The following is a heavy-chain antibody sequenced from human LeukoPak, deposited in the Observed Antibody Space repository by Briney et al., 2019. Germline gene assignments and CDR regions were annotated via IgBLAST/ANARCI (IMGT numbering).Heavy chain of an antibody. D-gene: IGHD1-26*01. CDR2: ISGSGGST. V-gene: IGHV3-23*01. Sequence: GGSLRLSCAASGFTFSSYAMSWVRQAPGKGLEWVSAISGSGGSTYYADSVKGRFTISRDNAKNSLYLQMNSLRAEDTAVYYCASLLGDKTIFDYWGQGTLVTVSS. CDR3: ASLLGDKTIFDY. J-gene: IGHJ4*02. CDR1: GFTFSSYA.